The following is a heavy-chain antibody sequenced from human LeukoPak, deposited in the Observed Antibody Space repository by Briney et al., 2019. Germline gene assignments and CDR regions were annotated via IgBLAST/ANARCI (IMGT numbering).Heavy chain of an antibody. CDR1: GFAFSSYG. V-gene: IGHV3-30*02. CDR2: IRYDKSNE. CDR3: AKDSGKRGYSYGPDY. D-gene: IGHD5-18*01. J-gene: IGHJ4*02. Sequence: GGSLRLSCAASGFAFSSYGMHWVRQAPGKGLEWVAFIRYDKSNEYYANSVKGRFTISRDNSKNTLSLQMHSLRAEDTAVYYCAKDSGKRGYSYGPDYWGQGTLVTVSS.